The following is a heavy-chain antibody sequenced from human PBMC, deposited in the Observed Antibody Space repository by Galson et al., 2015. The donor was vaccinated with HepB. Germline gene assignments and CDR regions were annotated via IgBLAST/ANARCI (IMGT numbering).Heavy chain of an antibody. V-gene: IGHV5-51*01. D-gene: IGHD2-2*01. CDR3: ARLSEDIVVVPAVNHAFDI. J-gene: IGHJ3*02. CDR2: IYPGDSDT. Sequence: QSGAEVKKPGESLKISCKGSGYSFTSYWIGWVRQMPGKGLEWMGIIYPGDSDTRYSPSFQGQVTISADKSISTAYLQWSSLKASDTAMYYCARLSEDIVVVPAVNHAFDIRGQGTTVTVSS. CDR1: GYSFTSYW.